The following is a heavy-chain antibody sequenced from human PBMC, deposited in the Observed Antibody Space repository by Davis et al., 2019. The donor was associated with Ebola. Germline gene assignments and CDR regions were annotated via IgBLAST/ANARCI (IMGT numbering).Heavy chain of an antibody. CDR1: GFTLSGYD. CDR3: ATTPQYSSGQNKPFDY. J-gene: IGHJ4*02. Sequence: GGSLRPSCAASGFTLSGYDMNWVRQAPGKGLQWVAVIWDDGSNKYYADSVKGRFTISRDNSKNTLYLQMNSLRAEDTAVYYCATTPQYSSGQNKPFDYWGQGTLVTVSS. D-gene: IGHD6-19*01. V-gene: IGHV3-33*01. CDR2: IWDDGSNK.